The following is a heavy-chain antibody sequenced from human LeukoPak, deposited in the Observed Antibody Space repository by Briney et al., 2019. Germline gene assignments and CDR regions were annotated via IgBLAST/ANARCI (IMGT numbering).Heavy chain of an antibody. J-gene: IGHJ4*02. CDR2: ISYDGSNK. D-gene: IGHD3-3*02. Sequence: GGSLRLSCAASGFTFSSYAMYWVRQAPGKGLEWVAVISYDGSNKYYADSVKGRFTISRDNSKNTLYLQMNSLRAEDTAVYYCARGTFGVVRDWGQGTLVTVSS. CDR3: ARGTFGVVRD. V-gene: IGHV3-30-3*01. CDR1: GFTFSSYA.